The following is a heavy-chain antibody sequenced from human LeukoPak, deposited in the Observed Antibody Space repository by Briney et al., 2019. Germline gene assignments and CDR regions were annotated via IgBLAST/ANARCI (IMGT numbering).Heavy chain of an antibody. V-gene: IGHV1-2*06. CDR3: ARDRGRVVRGVVDY. J-gene: IGHJ4*02. D-gene: IGHD3-10*01. CDR1: GYTFTGYY. CDR2: INRNSSDT. Sequence: ASVKVSCKASGYTFTGYYMHWVRQAPGQGLEWMGRINRNSSDTNYAQKFQGRFTMTRDTSISTAYMELRSLRSDDTAVYYCARDRGRVVRGVVDYWGQGTLVTVSS.